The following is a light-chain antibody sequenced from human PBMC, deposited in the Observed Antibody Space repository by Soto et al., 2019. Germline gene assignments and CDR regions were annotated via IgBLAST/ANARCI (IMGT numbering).Light chain of an antibody. J-gene: IGLJ1*01. CDR2: SSN. CDR3: AAWDDRLNGYV. V-gene: IGLV1-44*01. Sequence: QSVLTQPPSASGTPGQRVTISCSGSTSNIGSNGVNWYRQLPGTAPKLLIYSSNERPSGVPDRFSGSKSGTSASLAISGLQSEDEADYYCAAWDDRLNGYVLGTGTKVTVL. CDR1: TSNIGSNG.